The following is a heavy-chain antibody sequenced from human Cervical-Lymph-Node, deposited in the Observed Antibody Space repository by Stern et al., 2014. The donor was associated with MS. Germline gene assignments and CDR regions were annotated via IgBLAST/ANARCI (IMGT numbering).Heavy chain of an antibody. CDR2: IYYSSST. CDR1: GGSFSSGGYY. D-gene: IGHD3-22*01. J-gene: IGHJ4*02. Sequence: QMQLQESGPELVKPSATLSLTCTVSGGSFSSGGYYWGWIRHPPGIGLEGIGYIYYSSSTNSHAFPKSQVTISVDTSQNQFSTQLSSVTAADTAVYYCARDRLDSSHPLDYWGQGTLVTVSS. V-gene: IGHV4-61*08. CDR3: ARDRLDSSHPLDY.